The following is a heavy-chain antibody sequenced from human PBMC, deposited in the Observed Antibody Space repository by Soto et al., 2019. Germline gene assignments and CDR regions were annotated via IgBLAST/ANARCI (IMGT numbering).Heavy chain of an antibody. CDR3: ARTIAALDY. CDR2: INHSGST. V-gene: IGHV4-34*01. Sequence: PSETLSLTCAVYGGSFSGYYWSWIRQPPGKGLEWIGEINHSGSTNYNPSLKSRVTTSVDTSKNQFPLKLSSVTAADTAVYYCARTIAALDYWGQGTLVTVSS. CDR1: GGSFSGYY. J-gene: IGHJ4*02. D-gene: IGHD6-13*01.